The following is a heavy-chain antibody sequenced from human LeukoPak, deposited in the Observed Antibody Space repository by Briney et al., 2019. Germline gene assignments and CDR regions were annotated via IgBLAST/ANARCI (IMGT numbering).Heavy chain of an antibody. V-gene: IGHV4-61*08. CDR2: IYYSGST. CDR1: GGSISSGGYY. Sequence: PSETLSLTCTVSGGSISSGGYYWSWIRQHPGKGLEWIGYIYYSGSTNYNPSLKSRVTISVDTSKNQFSLKLSSVTAADTAVYYCARDRSGYDLGWFDPWGQGTLVTVSS. J-gene: IGHJ5*02. CDR3: ARDRSGYDLGWFDP. D-gene: IGHD5-12*01.